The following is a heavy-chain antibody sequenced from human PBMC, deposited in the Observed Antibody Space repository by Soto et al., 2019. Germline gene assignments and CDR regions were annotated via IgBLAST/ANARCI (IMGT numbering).Heavy chain of an antibody. J-gene: IGHJ4*02. CDR3: ARSYSSGWEFDY. CDR1: GFPFSFYG. Sequence: GSLRLSCAVSGFPFSFYGFHWVRQSPGKGLEWLGVIVSDGSAIYHADSLEGRFFISRDNSKDILYLQMNSLRVEDTAVYYCARSYSSGWEFDYWGQGTQVTVSS. D-gene: IGHD6-19*01. CDR2: IVSDGSAI. V-gene: IGHV3-33*01.